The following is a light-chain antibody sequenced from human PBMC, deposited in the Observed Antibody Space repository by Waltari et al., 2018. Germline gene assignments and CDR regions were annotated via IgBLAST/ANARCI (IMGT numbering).Light chain of an antibody. CDR2: DVS. V-gene: IGLV2-23*02. J-gene: IGLJ3*02. CDR1: SSDIGTFNL. CDR3: CSYAGSRTWV. Sequence: QSALTQPASVSGSPGQSISISCIGTSSDIGTFNLVSWYLQYPGTAPKLLIYDVSQRPSGWSNRFSGSKSGNTASLTISGLQAGDEAIYYCCSYAGSRTWVFGGGAKLTVL.